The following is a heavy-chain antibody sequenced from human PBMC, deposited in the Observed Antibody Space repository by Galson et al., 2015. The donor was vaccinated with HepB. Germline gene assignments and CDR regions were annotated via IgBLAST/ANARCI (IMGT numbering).Heavy chain of an antibody. J-gene: IGHJ4*02. CDR1: GFTFSSYA. CDR2: ISGSGGST. Sequence: SLRLSCAASGFTFSSYAMSWVRQAPGKGLEWVSAISGSGGSTYYADSVKGRFTISRDNSKNTLYLQMNSLRAEDTAVYYCATYDSSDDYFDYWGQGTLVTVSS. CDR3: ATYDSSDDYFDY. D-gene: IGHD3-22*01. V-gene: IGHV3-23*01.